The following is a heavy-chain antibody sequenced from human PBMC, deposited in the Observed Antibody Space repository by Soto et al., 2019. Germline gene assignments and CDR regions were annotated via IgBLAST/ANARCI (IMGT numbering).Heavy chain of an antibody. V-gene: IGHV3-49*03. CDR3: SRDKRGCSSGSCYSFDS. J-gene: IGHJ4*02. Sequence: PGGSLRLSCAVSGFTFGDYAMSWFRQAPGKGLEWVGFITSKAYGATTEYAASVRGRVTISRDDSKSIAYLQINSLKTEDTAVYYCSRDKRGCSSGSCYSFDSWGEGTLVTVSS. D-gene: IGHD2-15*01. CDR2: ITSKAYGATT. CDR1: GFTFGDYA.